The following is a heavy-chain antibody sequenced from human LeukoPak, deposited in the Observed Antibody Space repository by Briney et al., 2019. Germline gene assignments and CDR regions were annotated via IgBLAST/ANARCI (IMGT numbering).Heavy chain of an antibody. CDR3: AGDHVGFDP. J-gene: IGHJ5*02. V-gene: IGHV4-39*07. CDR1: GDSISSSVYY. CDR2: IYHSGNT. D-gene: IGHD1-26*01. Sequence: PSETLSLTCSVSGDSISSSVYYWGWIRQPPGKGLEWIGSIYHSGNTYYNSSLKSRVTISVDTSKNQLSLKLSSVTAADTAVYYCAGDHVGFDPWGQGTLVTVSS.